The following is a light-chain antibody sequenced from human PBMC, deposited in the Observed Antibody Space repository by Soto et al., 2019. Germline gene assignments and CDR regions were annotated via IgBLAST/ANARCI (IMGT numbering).Light chain of an antibody. CDR3: SSYAGTNRV. V-gene: IGLV2-8*01. CDR2: EVY. CDR1: SRDVGSYNY. Sequence: QSVLTQPASVSGSPGQSVTISCTGTSRDVGSYNYVSWYQQHPGKAPKLMIYEVYKRPSGVPDRFSGSKSGNTASLTVSGLQAEDEADYYCSSYAGTNRVFGTGTKLTVL. J-gene: IGLJ1*01.